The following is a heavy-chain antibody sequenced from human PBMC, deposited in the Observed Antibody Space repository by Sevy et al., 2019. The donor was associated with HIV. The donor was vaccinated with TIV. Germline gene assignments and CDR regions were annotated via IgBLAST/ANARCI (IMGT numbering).Heavy chain of an antibody. CDR1: GGSISSYF. CDR3: ARDSTTRPRVLDY. J-gene: IGHJ4*02. Sequence: SETLSLTCSVSGGSISSYFWTWVQQSPGKGLERIGNIYFTGNTEYSPSLKSRVTLSLDTSKSQFSLTLKSVTAADTAIYFCARDSTTRPRVLDYWGQGTLVTVSS. CDR2: IYFTGNT. V-gene: IGHV4-59*01. D-gene: IGHD1-1*01.